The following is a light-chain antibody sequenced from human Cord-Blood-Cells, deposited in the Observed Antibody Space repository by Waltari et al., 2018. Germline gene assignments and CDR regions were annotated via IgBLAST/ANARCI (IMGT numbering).Light chain of an antibody. J-gene: IGLJ1*01. CDR2: DVS. CDR3: SSYTSSSTYV. V-gene: IGLV2-14*03. Sequence: QSALTQPASVSGSPGQSITIPCTGTSSDVGGYNHFSWYQQHPGKAPKLMIYDVSNRPSGVSNRFSGSKSGNTASLTISGLQAEDEADYYCSSYTSSSTYVFGTGTKVTVL. CDR1: SSDVGGYNH.